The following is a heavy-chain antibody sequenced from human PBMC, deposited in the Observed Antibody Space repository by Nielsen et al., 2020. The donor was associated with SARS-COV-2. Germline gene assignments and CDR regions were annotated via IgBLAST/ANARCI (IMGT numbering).Heavy chain of an antibody. Sequence: ASVKVSCKASGCTFTRYGISWVRQAPGQGLEWMAWISGFNGKANYAQKFQGRVTLTTDTSTSTAYMELSSLRSEDTAVYYCARRWGSSWYEVDYYYYGMDVWGQGTTVTVSS. V-gene: IGHV1-18*04. CDR2: ISGFNGKA. J-gene: IGHJ6*02. D-gene: IGHD6-13*01. CDR1: GCTFTRYG. CDR3: ARRWGSSWYEVDYYYYGMDV.